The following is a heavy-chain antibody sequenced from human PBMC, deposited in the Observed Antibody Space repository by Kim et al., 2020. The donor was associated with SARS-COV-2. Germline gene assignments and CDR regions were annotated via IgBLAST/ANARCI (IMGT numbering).Heavy chain of an antibody. V-gene: IGHV4-59*01. Sequence: KSRVTISVDTSKNQFSMKLSSVTAADTAVYYCARDVRYYYDSSGDSYIDYWGQGTLVTVSS. CDR3: ARDVRYYYDSSGDSYIDY. D-gene: IGHD3-22*01. J-gene: IGHJ4*02.